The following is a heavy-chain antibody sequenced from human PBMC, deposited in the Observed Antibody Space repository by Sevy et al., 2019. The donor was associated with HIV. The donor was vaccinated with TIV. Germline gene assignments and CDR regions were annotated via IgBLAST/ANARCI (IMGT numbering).Heavy chain of an antibody. CDR1: GFTFSNSC. J-gene: IGHJ4*02. Sequence: GGSLRLSCAASGFTFSNSCMSWVRQAPGKGLEWVGRIKSNTDGVTTDYAAPVKGRFTISRDDSKNTLYLQMNSGKSEDTAIYYCTTDSKERGLSALLDYWGQGTLVTVSS. CDR3: TTDSKERGLSALLDY. D-gene: IGHD1-1*01. CDR2: IKSNTDGVTT. V-gene: IGHV3-15*01.